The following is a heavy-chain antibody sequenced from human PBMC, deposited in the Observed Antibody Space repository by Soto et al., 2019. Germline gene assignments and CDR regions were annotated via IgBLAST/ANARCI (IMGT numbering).Heavy chain of an antibody. CDR2: ISGSGGST. J-gene: IGHJ6*02. Sequence: PGGSLRLSCAASGFTSSSYAMSWVRQAPGKGLEWVSAISGSGGSTYYADSVKGRFTISRDNSKNTLYLQMNSLRAEDTAVYYCAKENPGIAKDYYYGMDVWGQGITVTVSS. CDR1: GFTSSSYA. CDR3: AKENPGIAKDYYYGMDV. D-gene: IGHD6-13*01. V-gene: IGHV3-23*01.